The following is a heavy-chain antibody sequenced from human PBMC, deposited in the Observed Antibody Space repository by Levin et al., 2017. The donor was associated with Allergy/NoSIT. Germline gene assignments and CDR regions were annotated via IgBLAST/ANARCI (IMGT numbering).Heavy chain of an antibody. J-gene: IGHJ4*02. V-gene: IGHV3-43*01. Sequence: GGSLRLSCAASGFNFRDYTLYWVRQGPGKGLEWVSLISGDGSSTSYADSVKGRFTISRDNRRKSLFLQMDNLETEDTALYYCVKGVVPDYYGSGSKDYFASWGQGTLVTVSS. CDR1: GFNFRDYT. D-gene: IGHD3-10*01. CDR3: VKGVVPDYYGSGSKDYFAS. CDR2: ISGDGSST.